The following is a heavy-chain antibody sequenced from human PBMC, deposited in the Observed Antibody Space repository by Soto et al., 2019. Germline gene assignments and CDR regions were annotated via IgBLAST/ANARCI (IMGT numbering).Heavy chain of an antibody. CDR1: GGDISSGEYS. CDR3: TGHSALRAAVEGLDP. CDR2: MYYVGST. V-gene: IGHV4-39*01. D-gene: IGHD6-19*01. J-gene: IGHJ5*02. Sequence: SETRSLTCTLSGGDISSGEYSWAWIRQPPGRGLGWIASMYYVGSTFYNSSLACRVTISVDMCKTLFCLKMTSVPATEPAVYFCTGHSALRAAVEGLDPWGQGTLVTVSS.